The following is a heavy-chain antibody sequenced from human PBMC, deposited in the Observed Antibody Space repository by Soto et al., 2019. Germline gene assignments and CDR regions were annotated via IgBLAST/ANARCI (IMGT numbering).Heavy chain of an antibody. CDR2: IIPIFGTA. J-gene: IGHJ6*02. V-gene: IGHV1-69*13. Sequence: SVKVSCKASGGTFSSYAISWVRQAPGQGLEWMGGIIPIFGTANYAQKFQGRVTITADESTSTAYMELSSLRSEDTAVYYCARDRPRHIVVVTALYGMDVWGQGTTVTVSS. CDR3: ARDRPRHIVVVTALYGMDV. D-gene: IGHD2-21*02. CDR1: GGTFSSYA.